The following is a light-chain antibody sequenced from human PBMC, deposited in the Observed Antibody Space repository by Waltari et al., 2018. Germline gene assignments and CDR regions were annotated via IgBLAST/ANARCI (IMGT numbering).Light chain of an antibody. Sequence: QTVVTQEPAFSVSPGGPVTLTCGLTSGSVSTTYYHSWYQQTPGQAPRTLIYNTNMRSSGVPDRFSGSILGDKAALTITGAQADDECDYYCALYMGRGIRVFGGGTKLTVL. CDR3: ALYMGRGIRV. V-gene: IGLV8-61*01. J-gene: IGLJ2*01. CDR2: NTN. CDR1: SGSVSTTYY.